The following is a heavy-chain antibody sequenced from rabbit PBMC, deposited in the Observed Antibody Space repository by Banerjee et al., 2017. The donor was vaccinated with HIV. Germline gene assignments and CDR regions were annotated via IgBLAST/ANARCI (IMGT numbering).Heavy chain of an antibody. CDR1: GFSFSSTYW. Sequence: QSLEESGGDLVKPGASLTLTCTASGFSFSSTYWICWVRQAPGKGLEWIACIYAGSSGSTYYASWAKGRFTISKTSSTTVTLQMTSLTAADTATYFCARGYVGDGGFHLWGQGTLVTVS. CDR2: IYAGSSGST. D-gene: IGHD4-2*01. J-gene: IGHJ4*01. V-gene: IGHV1S40*01. CDR3: ARGYVGDGGFHL.